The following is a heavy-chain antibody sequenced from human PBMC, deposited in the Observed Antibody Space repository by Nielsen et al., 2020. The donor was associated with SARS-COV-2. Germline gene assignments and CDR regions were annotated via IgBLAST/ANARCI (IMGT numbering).Heavy chain of an antibody. J-gene: IGHJ5*02. D-gene: IGHD6-19*01. V-gene: IGHV3-30*02. CDR1: GFTFSSYG. CDR3: ARDISGWGWFDP. CDR2: IRYDGSNK. Sequence: GVSLRLSYAASGFTFSSYGMHWVRQAPGKGLEWVAFIRYDGSNKYYADSVKGRFTISRDSSKNTLYLQMDSLRAEDTAVYYCARDISGWGWFDPWGQGTLVTVSS.